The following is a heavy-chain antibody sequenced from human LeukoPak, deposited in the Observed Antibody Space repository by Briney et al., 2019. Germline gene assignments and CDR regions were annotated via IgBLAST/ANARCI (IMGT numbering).Heavy chain of an antibody. D-gene: IGHD6-13*01. J-gene: IGHJ4*02. CDR2: INWNSASL. CDR1: GFSFDDFA. CDR3: TRDISAQIAATGNY. Sequence: GGSLRLSCAASGFSFDDFAMHWVRQAPGKGLEWVSGINWNSASLAYADSVKGRSTISRDNAKNSLHLQMNSLRTEDTALYYCTRDISAQIAATGNYWGQGILVTVSS. V-gene: IGHV3-9*01.